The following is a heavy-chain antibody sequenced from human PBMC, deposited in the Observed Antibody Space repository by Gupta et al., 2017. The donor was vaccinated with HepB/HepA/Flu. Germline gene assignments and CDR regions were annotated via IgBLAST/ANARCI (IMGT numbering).Heavy chain of an antibody. CDR3: SATRGY. Sequence: EVQLVESGGGLVQPGGSLRLSCAVSGFTFGTYWMKWVRQAPGKGLEWVATIKEDGSEEYYVDSVKGRFTISTDNARNSMKLQMNNLRAEDTAVYYGSATRGYGGQGTLVTVSS. J-gene: IGHJ4*02. CDR2: IKEDGSEE. CDR1: GFTFGTYW. D-gene: IGHD3-10*01. V-gene: IGHV3-7*01.